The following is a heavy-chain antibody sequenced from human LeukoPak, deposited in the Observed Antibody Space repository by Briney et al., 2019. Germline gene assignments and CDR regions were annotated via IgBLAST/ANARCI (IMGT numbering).Heavy chain of an antibody. V-gene: IGHV4-39*01. CDR1: GGSISTTNYY. CDR3: ARHSGLRSPFDP. J-gene: IGHJ5*02. CDR2: IYSSGNT. D-gene: IGHD3-3*01. Sequence: SETLSLTCTVSGGSISTTNYYWGWIRQPPGRDLEWIGSIYSSGNTYYNPSLESRVTISVDTSKNQLSLKLTSATAADTSVYYCARHSGLRSPFDPWGQGTLVTVSS.